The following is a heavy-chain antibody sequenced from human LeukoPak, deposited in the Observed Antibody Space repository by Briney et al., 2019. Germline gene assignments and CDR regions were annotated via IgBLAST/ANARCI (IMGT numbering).Heavy chain of an antibody. D-gene: IGHD1-26*01. CDR2: INSGGNT. CDR3: ARTYSGGYPLDY. V-gene: IGHV3-53*01. J-gene: IGHJ4*02. Sequence: GGSLRLSCTASGFTVSSNYMSWVRQAPGKGLEWVSVINSGGNTYYADSVKGRFTISRDNSKNTLYLQMNSLRAEDTAVYYCARTYSGGYPLDYWGQGTLVTVSS. CDR1: GFTVSSNY.